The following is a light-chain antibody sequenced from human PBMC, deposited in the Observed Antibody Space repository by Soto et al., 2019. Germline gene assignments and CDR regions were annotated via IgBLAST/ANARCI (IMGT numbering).Light chain of an antibody. Sequence: IQITHSPSSLSASVLYRVTITCRPSQNIINYLNWYQQKPGKAPQLLIYVASRLESGVPSRFSGSGSGTDFTLTISSLQPEDFATYYCQQSYNAPITFGQGTRLENK. J-gene: IGKJ5*01. CDR1: QNIINY. V-gene: IGKV1-39*01. CDR2: VAS. CDR3: QQSYNAPIT.